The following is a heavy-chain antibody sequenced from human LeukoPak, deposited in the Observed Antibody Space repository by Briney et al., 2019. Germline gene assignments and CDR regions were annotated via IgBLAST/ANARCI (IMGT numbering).Heavy chain of an antibody. J-gene: IGHJ4*02. CDR1: GFTFSIYW. CDR3: ARDTYGYQLLPAD. D-gene: IGHD2-2*01. CDR2: IKQDGSEK. V-gene: IGHV3-7*03. Sequence: GGSLRLSCAASGFTFSIYWVSWVRQAPGKGLEWVANIKQDGSEKYHVDSVKGRFTISRDNAKNLLYLQMNSLRAEDTAVYFCARDTYGYQLLPADWGQGTLVTVSS.